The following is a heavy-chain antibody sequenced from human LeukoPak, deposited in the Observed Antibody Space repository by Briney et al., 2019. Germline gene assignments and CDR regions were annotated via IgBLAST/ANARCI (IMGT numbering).Heavy chain of an antibody. D-gene: IGHD1-26*01. CDR2: SNPNSGGT. CDR1: GYTCTGYY. Sequence: GASVKVSCKGAGYTCTGYYMHWVRQAPGQGLEWMGRSNPNSGGTTYATQFQGRVTMTRDTSISTAYMELSRLRSDDTAVYYCEKCRVGDYWGQGTLVTVSS. V-gene: IGHV1-2*06. J-gene: IGHJ4*02. CDR3: EKCRVGDY.